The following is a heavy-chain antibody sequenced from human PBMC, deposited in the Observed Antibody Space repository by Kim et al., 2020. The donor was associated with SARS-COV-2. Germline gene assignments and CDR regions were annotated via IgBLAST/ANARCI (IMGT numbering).Heavy chain of an antibody. CDR3: ARHTPLCDSRIAHIQH. J-gene: IGHJ1*01. V-gene: IGHV4-59*08. Sequence: SLKSRVTISVATSKNQFSLKLSSVTAADTAVYYGARHTPLCDSRIAHIQHWGQGTLVTVSS. D-gene: IGHD3-22*01.